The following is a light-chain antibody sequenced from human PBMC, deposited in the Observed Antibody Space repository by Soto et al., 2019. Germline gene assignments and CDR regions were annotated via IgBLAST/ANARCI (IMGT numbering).Light chain of an antibody. V-gene: IGKV3-20*01. CDR1: QSVSSNY. CDR3: QQYGSSVLT. Sequence: EIVLTQSPGTVSLSPGERATLSCRASQSVSSNYLAWYQQKPGQAPRLLIYDASSRATGIPDRFSGSGSGTDFTLTISRLEPEDFAVYYCQQYGSSVLTFGGGTKVELK. CDR2: DAS. J-gene: IGKJ4*01.